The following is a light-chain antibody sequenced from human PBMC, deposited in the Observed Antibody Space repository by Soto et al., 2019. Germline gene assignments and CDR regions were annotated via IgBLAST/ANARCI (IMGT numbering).Light chain of an antibody. V-gene: IGLV1-40*01. CDR1: SSNIGAGYD. CDR2: GNS. Sequence: QSVLTQPPSVSGAPGQRVTISCTGSSSNIGAGYDLHWYQQLPGTAPKLLIYGNSNRPSGVPDRFSGSKSRTSASLSITGLQAEDVADYYCHHHDSSPIGYILGTGTEVTGL. CDR3: HHHDSSPIGYI. J-gene: IGLJ1*01.